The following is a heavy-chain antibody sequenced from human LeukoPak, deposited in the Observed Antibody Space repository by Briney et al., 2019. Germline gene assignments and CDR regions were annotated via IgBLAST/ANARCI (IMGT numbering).Heavy chain of an antibody. CDR1: GFTFSSYG. CDR3: AKRYKSGWRDAFDI. J-gene: IGHJ3*02. D-gene: IGHD6-19*01. CDR2: ISYDGSNK. Sequence: GGSLRLSCPASGFTFSSYGMHWVRQAPGKGLEWVAVISYDGSNKNYADSVKGRFTISRDNSKNTLYLQMNSLRAEDTAVYYCAKRYKSGWRDAFDIWGQGTMVTVSS. V-gene: IGHV3-30*18.